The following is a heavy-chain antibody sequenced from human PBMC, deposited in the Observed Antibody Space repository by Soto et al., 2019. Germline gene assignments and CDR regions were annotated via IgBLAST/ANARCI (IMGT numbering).Heavy chain of an antibody. D-gene: IGHD3-3*01. CDR1: GGSISSNSYY. Sequence: SETLSLTCTVSGGSISSNSYYWGWIRQPPGKGLEWIGEINHSGSTNYNPSLKSRVTISVDTSKNQFSLKLSSVTAADTAVYYCARDGVVIGAFDIWGQGTMVTVSS. CDR2: INHSGST. V-gene: IGHV4-39*07. CDR3: ARDGVVIGAFDI. J-gene: IGHJ3*02.